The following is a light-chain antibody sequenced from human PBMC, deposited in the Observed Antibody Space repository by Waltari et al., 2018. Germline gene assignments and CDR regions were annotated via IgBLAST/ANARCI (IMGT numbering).Light chain of an antibody. CDR2: ENT. CDR3: GTWDSSLSGAV. Sequence: QSVLTQPPSVSAAPGQRVTISCSGRSSNLGNIYVSWYRQFPGTAPKLLIYENTERPSGIPGRFSGSKSGTSATLDITGLQAGDEADYYCGTWDSSLSGAVFGGGTHLTVL. J-gene: IGLJ7*01. V-gene: IGLV1-51*02. CDR1: SSNLGNIY.